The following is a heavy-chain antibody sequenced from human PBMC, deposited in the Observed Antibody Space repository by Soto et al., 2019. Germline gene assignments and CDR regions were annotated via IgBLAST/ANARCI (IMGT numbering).Heavy chain of an antibody. V-gene: IGHV1-2*04. CDR1: GHTFTGYY. CDR3: ARDGVDIVVMIPSDMYNWFDP. J-gene: IGHJ5*02. CDR2: INPNSGGT. Sequence: ASVKVSCKASGHTFTGYYMHWVRQAPGQGLEWMGWINPNSGGTNYAQKFQGWVTMTRDTSISTAYMELSRLRSDDTAVYYCARDGVDIVVMIPSDMYNWFDPWCQGILVNVS. D-gene: IGHD3-3*01.